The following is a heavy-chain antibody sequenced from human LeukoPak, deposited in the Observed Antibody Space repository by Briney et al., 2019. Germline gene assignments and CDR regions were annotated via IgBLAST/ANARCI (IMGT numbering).Heavy chain of an antibody. CDR1: GFIFSSNT. V-gene: IGHV3-21*01. D-gene: IGHD3-10*02. CDR3: ARDMYGGTDV. J-gene: IGHJ6*02. Sequence: GGSLRLSCAASGFIFSSNTMNWVRQAPGKGLEWVSSITSSSSYIYYADSVKGRFTISRDSAKNSLYLQMNSLRAEDTAIYYCARDMYGGTDVWGQGTTVTASS. CDR2: ITSSSSYI.